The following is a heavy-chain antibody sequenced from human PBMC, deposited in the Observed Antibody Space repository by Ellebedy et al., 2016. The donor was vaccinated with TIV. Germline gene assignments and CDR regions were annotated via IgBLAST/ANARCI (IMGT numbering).Heavy chain of an antibody. CDR2: LYPDAKT. Sequence: PGGSLRLSCEASGIIVSDYFMNWVRQAPGKGLEWVSVLYPDAKTNYTDSVNGRFIVSSDSSKNTLYLQMNSLTAEDTDVYYCARDPGGGGDFGDNWFDPWGQGTLVTVSS. J-gene: IGHJ5*02. CDR3: ARDPGGGGDFGDNWFDP. CDR1: GIIVSDYF. V-gene: IGHV3-66*01. D-gene: IGHD2-21*01.